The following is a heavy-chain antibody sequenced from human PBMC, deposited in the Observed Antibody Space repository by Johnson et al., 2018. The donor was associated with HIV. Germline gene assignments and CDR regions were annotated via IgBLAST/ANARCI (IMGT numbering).Heavy chain of an antibody. D-gene: IGHD6-6*01. CDR2: SGSGGST. J-gene: IGHJ3*02. CDR3: ARDRGIAARPFRYAFDI. CDR1: GFTVSSNY. V-gene: IGHV3-66*02. Sequence: VLLVESGGGLVQPGGSLRLSCAASGFTVSSNYMSWVRQAPGKGLEWVSAISGSGGSTYYADSVKGRFTISRDNSKNTLYLHRNSLRAEDTAVYYCARDRGIAARPFRYAFDIWGQGTMVTVSS.